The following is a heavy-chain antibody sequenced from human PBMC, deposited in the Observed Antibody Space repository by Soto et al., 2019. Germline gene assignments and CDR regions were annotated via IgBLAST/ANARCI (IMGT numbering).Heavy chain of an antibody. CDR3: ARGKIFVVVPAAIRGKYFDY. J-gene: IGHJ4*02. D-gene: IGHD2-2*01. Sequence: SETLAITCAVYGGSFSGYYWSWIRKPPGKGLEWIGEINHSGSTNYNPSLKSRVTISVDTSKNQFSLKLSSVTAADTAVYYCARGKIFVVVPAAIRGKYFDYWGQGTLVTVSS. CDR1: GGSFSGYY. V-gene: IGHV4-34*01. CDR2: INHSGST.